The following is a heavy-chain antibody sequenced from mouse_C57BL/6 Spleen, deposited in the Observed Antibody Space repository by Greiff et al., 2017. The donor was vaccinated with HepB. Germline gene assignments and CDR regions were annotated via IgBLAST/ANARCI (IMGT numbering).Heavy chain of an antibody. D-gene: IGHD1-1*02. Sequence: EVKLVESGGGLVKPGGSLKLSCAASGFTFSDYGMHWVRQAPEKGLEWVAYISSGSSTIYYADTVKGRFTISRDNAKNTLFLQMTSLRSEDTAMYYCARADYSQFAYWGQGTLVTVSA. CDR3: ARADYSQFAY. CDR1: GFTFSDYG. V-gene: IGHV5-17*01. J-gene: IGHJ3*01. CDR2: ISSGSSTI.